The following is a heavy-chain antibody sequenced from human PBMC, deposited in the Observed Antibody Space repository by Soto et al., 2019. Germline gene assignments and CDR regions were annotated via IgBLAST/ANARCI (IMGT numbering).Heavy chain of an antibody. J-gene: IGHJ3*02. Sequence: GGSLRLSCAVSGFTVSYNYMNWVRQAPGKGLEWVSVIYRGGDTFYADSVKGRFTISRDNSKNTLYLQMNSLRAEDTAVYYCARGMYGSGSYYIGDAFDMWGQGTMVTV. D-gene: IGHD3-10*01. V-gene: IGHV3-53*01. CDR3: ARGMYGSGSYYIGDAFDM. CDR1: GFTVSYNY. CDR2: IYRGGDT.